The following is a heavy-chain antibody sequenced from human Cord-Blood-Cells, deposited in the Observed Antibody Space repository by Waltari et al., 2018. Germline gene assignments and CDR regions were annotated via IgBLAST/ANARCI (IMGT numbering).Heavy chain of an antibody. CDR3: ARTGPVLRYFDWFSHPLHYYYGMDV. CDR1: AAYISSSSYY. J-gene: IGHJ6*01. D-gene: IGHD3-9*01. Sequence: QLQLQDSGPGLVTPSENLSLPCTVSAAYISSSSYYWGWLRHPPGKGLVGIGSIYYRGSTCYNPSRKSRFTISVETSKYQVSLTLSSVAAADTAVYYCARTGPVLRYFDWFSHPLHYYYGMDVWGQGTTVTVSS. CDR2: IYYRGST. V-gene: IGHV4-39*01.